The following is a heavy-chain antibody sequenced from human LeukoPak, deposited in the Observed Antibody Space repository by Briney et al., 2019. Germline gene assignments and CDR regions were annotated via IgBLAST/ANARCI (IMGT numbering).Heavy chain of an antibody. V-gene: IGHV4-59*01. CDR2: IYYSGST. CDR3: ARTFSGSYYHYGMDV. J-gene: IGHJ6*02. CDR1: GGSISGYY. Sequence: SETLSLTCTVSGGSISGYYWSWIRQPPGKGLEWIGYIYYSGSTNYNPSLESRVTMSLDTSKKQFSLKLSSVTAADTAVYYCARTFSGSYYHYGMDVWGQGTTVTVSS. D-gene: IGHD1-26*01.